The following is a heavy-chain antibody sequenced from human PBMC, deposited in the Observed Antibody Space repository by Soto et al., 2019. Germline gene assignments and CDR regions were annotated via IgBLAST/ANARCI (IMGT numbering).Heavy chain of an antibody. Sequence: SETLSLTCAVSGGSITSGGYSWTWIRQPPRRGLEWIGYIYYSGSTYYNPSLKSRVTISVDTSKNQFSLKLSSVTAADTAVYYCARHFPISSGWSSVCFDYWGQGTLVTVSS. V-gene: IGHV4-30-2*03. CDR3: ARHFPISSGWSSVCFDY. J-gene: IGHJ4*02. D-gene: IGHD6-19*01. CDR1: GGSITSGGYS. CDR2: IYYSGST.